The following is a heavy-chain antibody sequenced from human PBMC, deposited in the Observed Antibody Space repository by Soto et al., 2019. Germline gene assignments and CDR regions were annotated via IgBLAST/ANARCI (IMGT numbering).Heavy chain of an antibody. D-gene: IGHD3-22*01. J-gene: IGHJ4*02. V-gene: IGHV3-23*01. CDR1: GFTLISYA. CDR2: ISGSGGSA. CDR3: AKDFYYYDRSGYFFDY. Sequence: WGSLRLSCAASGFTLISYAIIFFRHSAFKGLEWVSVISGSGGSAYYADSVKGRFTISRDNSKNTLYLQMNSLRADDTAVYYCAKDFYYYDRSGYFFDYWGQGTLVTVSS.